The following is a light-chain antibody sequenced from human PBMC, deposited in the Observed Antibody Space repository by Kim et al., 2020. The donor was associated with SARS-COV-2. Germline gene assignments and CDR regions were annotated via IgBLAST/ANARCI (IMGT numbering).Light chain of an antibody. J-gene: IGLJ2*01. CDR2: DVS. Sequence: GPPVTISCTGTSSDVGVYNYASWYQQHPGKAPKLMIYDVSKRPSGVPDRFSGSKSGNTASLTISGLQAEDEADYYCCSYAGSYREVFGGGTQLTVL. CDR3: CSYAGSYREV. CDR1: SSDVGVYNY. V-gene: IGLV2-11*01.